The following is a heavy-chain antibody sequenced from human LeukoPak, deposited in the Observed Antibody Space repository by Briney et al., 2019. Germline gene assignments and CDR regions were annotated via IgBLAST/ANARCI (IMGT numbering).Heavy chain of an antibody. Sequence: PSETLSLTCTVSGDSISRSNFYWGWIRQPPGKGLEWVGSVHYSGSTYYNPSLKSRVTISVDTSKNQFSLKLTSVTAADTAVYYCARPTYYDNSGYYYWGQATLVTVSS. CDR1: GDSISRSNFY. D-gene: IGHD3-22*01. CDR3: ARPTYYDNSGYYY. V-gene: IGHV4-39*01. CDR2: VHYSGST. J-gene: IGHJ4*02.